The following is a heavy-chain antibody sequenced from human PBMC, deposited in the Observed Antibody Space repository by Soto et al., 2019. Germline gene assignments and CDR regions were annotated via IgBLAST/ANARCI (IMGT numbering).Heavy chain of an antibody. D-gene: IGHD3-3*02. CDR2: IIPKLGTA. CDR1: GCTFHNYL. CDR3: ASSYGISWYGDY. J-gene: IGHJ4*02. V-gene: IGHV1-69*01. Sequence: PSVKVSCKASGCTFHNYLVAWVRQAPGQGLEWMGGIIPKLGTANYAQKFEGRVTITADESTNTAYMELNSLRPEDTAVYYCASSYGISWYGDYWGQGIPVTVSS.